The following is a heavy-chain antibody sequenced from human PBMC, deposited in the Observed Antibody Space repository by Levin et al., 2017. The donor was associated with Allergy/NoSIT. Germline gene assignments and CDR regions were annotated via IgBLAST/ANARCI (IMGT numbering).Heavy chain of an antibody. D-gene: IGHD1-26*01. CDR3: AKEYSASSSDYF. CDR1: GLSISTYA. Sequence: LSLTCAVSGLSISTYAMSWVRQAPGKGLEWVSGVSGSGGAYYADSVKGRFTVSRDNSKNMLYLQMNSLRGDDTAVYYCAKEYSASSSDYFWGQGTLVTVSS. V-gene: IGHV3-23*01. CDR2: VSGSGGA. J-gene: IGHJ4*02.